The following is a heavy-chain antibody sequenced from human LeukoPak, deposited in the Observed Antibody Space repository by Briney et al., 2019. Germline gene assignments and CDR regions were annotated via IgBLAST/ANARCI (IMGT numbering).Heavy chain of an antibody. D-gene: IGHD3-22*01. Sequence: PSETLSLTCTVSGGSISSGDYYWSWIRQPPGKGLEWIGYIYYSGSTYYNPSLKSRVTISVDTSKNQFSLKLSSVTAADTAVYYCARLTYYYDSSVNNWFDPWGQGTLVTVSS. CDR3: ARLTYYYDSSVNNWFDP. CDR2: IYYSGST. CDR1: GGSISSGDYY. J-gene: IGHJ5*02. V-gene: IGHV4-30-4*01.